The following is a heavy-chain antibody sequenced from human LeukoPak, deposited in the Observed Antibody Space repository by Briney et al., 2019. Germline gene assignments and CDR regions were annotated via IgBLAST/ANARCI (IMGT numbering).Heavy chain of an antibody. CDR2: INYGGTT. CDR3: ARYVVYGSGKYYFDY. V-gene: IGHV4-39*01. J-gene: IGHJ4*02. CDR1: GGSISSSGYY. D-gene: IGHD3-10*01. Sequence: PSETLSLTCIVSGGSISSSGYYWGWIRQSPGKGLEWIASINYGGTTYYNPSLKSRVTISVDTSKNQFSLRLSSVTAADTAVYLCARYVVYGSGKYYFDYWGQGSLVTVSS.